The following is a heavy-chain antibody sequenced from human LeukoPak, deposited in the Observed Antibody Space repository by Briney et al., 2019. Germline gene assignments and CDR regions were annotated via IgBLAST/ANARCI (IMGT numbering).Heavy chain of an antibody. CDR3: ATLTTVTKSGAFDI. D-gene: IGHD4-17*01. CDR1: GYTFTSYA. J-gene: IGHJ3*02. Sequence: SVKVSCKASGYTFTSYAISWVRQAPGQGLEWMGRIIPILGIANYAQKFQGRVTITADKSTSTAYMELSSLRSEDTAVYYCATLTTVTKSGAFDIWGQGTMVTVSS. CDR2: IIPILGIA. V-gene: IGHV1-69*04.